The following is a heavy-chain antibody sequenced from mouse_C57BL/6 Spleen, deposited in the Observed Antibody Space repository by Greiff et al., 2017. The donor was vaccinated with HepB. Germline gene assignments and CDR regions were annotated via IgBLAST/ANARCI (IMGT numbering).Heavy chain of an antibody. CDR3: ASTAQAWAMDY. Sequence: EVQLQQSGPELVKPGASVKISCKASGYSFTGYYMDWVKQSPEKSLEWIGEINPSTGGTTYNQKFKAKATLTVDKSSSTAYMQLKSLTSEDSAVYYCASTAQAWAMDYWGQGTSVTVSS. V-gene: IGHV1-42*01. CDR2: INPSTGGT. CDR1: GYSFTGYY. J-gene: IGHJ4*01. D-gene: IGHD3-2*02.